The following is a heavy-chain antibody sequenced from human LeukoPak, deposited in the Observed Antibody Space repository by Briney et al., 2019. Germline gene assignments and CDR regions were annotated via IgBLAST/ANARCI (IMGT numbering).Heavy chain of an antibody. Sequence: SETLSPTCTVSGGSISSSSYYWGWIRQPPGKGLEWIGSIYYSGSTYYNPSLKSRVTISVDTSKNQFSLKLSSVTAADTAVYYCARHKRIQLYHFDYWGQGTLVTVSS. CDR1: GGSISSSSYY. J-gene: IGHJ4*02. D-gene: IGHD5-18*01. V-gene: IGHV4-39*01. CDR2: IYYSGST. CDR3: ARHKRIQLYHFDY.